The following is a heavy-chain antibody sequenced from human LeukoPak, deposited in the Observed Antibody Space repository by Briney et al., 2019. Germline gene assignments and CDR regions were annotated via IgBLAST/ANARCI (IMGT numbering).Heavy chain of an antibody. V-gene: IGHV1-8*01. CDR2: MNPSSGNT. Sequence: ASVKVSCKASGYTFTSYDINWVRQATGQGLEWMGWMNPSSGNTGYAQKFQGRVTMTRNTSISTAYMELSSLRSEDTAVYYCASPVGRSNWFDPWGQGTLVTVSS. J-gene: IGHJ5*02. CDR3: ASPVGRSNWFDP. CDR1: GYTFTSYD.